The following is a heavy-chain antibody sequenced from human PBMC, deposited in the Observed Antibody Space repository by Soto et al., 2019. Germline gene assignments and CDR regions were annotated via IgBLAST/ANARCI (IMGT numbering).Heavy chain of an antibody. CDR1: GGSTSTNY. V-gene: IGHV4-59*01. Sequence: QVQLQESGPGLVKPSETLALNCTVSGGSTSTNYWSWIRQPPGKGLEWIGYIYYSGSTNYNPSLQRRVTISVDPSKNQFSLKLSSVTAADTAVYFCARGGYSFDYWGQGTLVTVSS. D-gene: IGHD2-21*01. J-gene: IGHJ4*02. CDR3: ARGGYSFDY. CDR2: IYYSGST.